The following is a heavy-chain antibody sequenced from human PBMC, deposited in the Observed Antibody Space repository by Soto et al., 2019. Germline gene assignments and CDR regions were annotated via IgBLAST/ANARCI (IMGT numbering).Heavy chain of an antibody. CDR3: AGEDSYGYGYYFDY. V-gene: IGHV3-30-3*01. J-gene: IGHJ4*02. D-gene: IGHD5-18*01. Sequence: QVQLVESGGGVVQPGRSLRLSCAASGFTFSSYAMHWVRQAPGKGLEWVAVISYDGSNKYYADSVKGRFTISRDNSKNTLYLQMNSLRAEATAVYYCAGEDSYGYGYYFDYWGQGTLVTVSS. CDR1: GFTFSSYA. CDR2: ISYDGSNK.